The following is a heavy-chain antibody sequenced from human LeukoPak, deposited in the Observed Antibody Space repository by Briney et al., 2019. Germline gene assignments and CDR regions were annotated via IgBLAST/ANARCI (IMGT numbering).Heavy chain of an antibody. CDR1: GGTFSSYA. V-gene: IGHV1-69*05. J-gene: IGHJ3*02. CDR3: VGPRDQLLNAFDI. CDR2: IIPIFGTA. D-gene: IGHD2-2*01. Sequence: ASVKVSCKASGGTFSSYAVSWVRQAPGQGLEWMGRIIPIFGTANYAQKFQGRVTITTDESTGTAYMELSSLRSEDTAVYYCVGPRDQLLNAFDIWAKGQWSPSLQ.